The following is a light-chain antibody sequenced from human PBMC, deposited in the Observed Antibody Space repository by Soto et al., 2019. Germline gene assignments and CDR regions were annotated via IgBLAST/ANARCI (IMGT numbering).Light chain of an antibody. CDR1: SSDVGEYDY. CDR2: DVS. V-gene: IGLV2-11*02. J-gene: IGLJ1*01. CDR3: CSYGGSYTYV. Sequence: QSVLTQPRSVSGSPGQSVTISCTGTSSDVGEYDYVSWYQQHPGKAPKVVIYDVSKRPSGVPDRFSGSKSGNTASLTISGLQAEDEADYYCCSYGGSYTYVFGTGTKLIVL.